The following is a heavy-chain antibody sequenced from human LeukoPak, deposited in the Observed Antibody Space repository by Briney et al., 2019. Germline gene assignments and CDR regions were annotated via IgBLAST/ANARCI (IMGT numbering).Heavy chain of an antibody. D-gene: IGHD2-15*01. V-gene: IGHV4-4*02. Sequence: SETLSLTCAVSGGSMTTGNWWTWVRQSPDKGLEWIGKIFHNGTSNYNPSLKSRVTISIDISKNQFSLRVTSLTAADSAVYFCAREGSRRLYMDVWGRGTTIVVSS. CDR2: IFHNGTS. CDR3: AREGSRRLYMDV. CDR1: GGSMTTGNW. J-gene: IGHJ6*03.